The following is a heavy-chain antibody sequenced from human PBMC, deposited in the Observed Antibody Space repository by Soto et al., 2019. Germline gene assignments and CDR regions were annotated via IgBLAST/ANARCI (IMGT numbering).Heavy chain of an antibody. J-gene: IGHJ4*02. CDR1: GFTFSEYA. D-gene: IGHD6-19*01. CDR2: ISASGLNR. CDR3: AIQPGVAVSAYYDY. Sequence: GGSLRLSCEGSGFTFSEYAMTWVRQAPGKGLEWVSDISASGLNRFYAGSVRGQFTISRDNSRNTLYLQMNSLRAEDTAVYYCAIQPGVAVSAYYDYWGPGTLVTVSS. V-gene: IGHV3-23*01.